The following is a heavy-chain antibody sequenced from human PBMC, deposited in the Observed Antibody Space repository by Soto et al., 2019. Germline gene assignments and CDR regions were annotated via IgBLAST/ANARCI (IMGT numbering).Heavy chain of an antibody. V-gene: IGHV3-23*01. J-gene: IGHJ4*02. D-gene: IGHD5-12*01. Sequence: EVHLLESGGALVQPGVSLRLSCAASGFSFIAYIMSWFRQAPGQVLEWVSAISVSGDKTYYADSVKGRFTISRDDAKNTLYLQLNSLRVDDTAIYYCEKVGWLDDCGQGTLVTVSS. CDR3: EKVGWLDD. CDR1: GFSFIAYI. CDR2: ISVSGDKT.